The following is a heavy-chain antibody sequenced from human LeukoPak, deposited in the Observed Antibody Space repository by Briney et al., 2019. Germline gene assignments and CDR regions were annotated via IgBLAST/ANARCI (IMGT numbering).Heavy chain of an antibody. D-gene: IGHD6-19*01. V-gene: IGHV1-8*01. CDR2: MNPNSGNT. CDR3: ASKHGYSSGWYWDY. Sequence: ASVKVSCKASGYTFTSYDINWVRQAPGQGLEWMGWMNPNSGNTGYAQKFQGRVTMTRNTSISTAYMELSSLRSEDTAVYYCASKHGYSSGWYWDYWGQGTLVTVSS. J-gene: IGHJ4*02. CDR1: GYTFTSYD.